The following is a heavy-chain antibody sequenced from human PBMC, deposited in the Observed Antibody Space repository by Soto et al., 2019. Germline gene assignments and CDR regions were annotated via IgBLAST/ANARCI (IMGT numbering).Heavy chain of an antibody. D-gene: IGHD6-13*01. Sequence: PGGSLRLSCAASGFTFSSYGMHWVRQAPGKGLEWVAVISYDGSNKYYADSVKGRFTISRDNSKNTLYLQMNSLRAEDTAVYYCAKDGGSSWYVNWFDPWGQGTLVTVSS. J-gene: IGHJ5*02. CDR3: AKDGGSSWYVNWFDP. CDR2: ISYDGSNK. CDR1: GFTFSSYG. V-gene: IGHV3-30*18.